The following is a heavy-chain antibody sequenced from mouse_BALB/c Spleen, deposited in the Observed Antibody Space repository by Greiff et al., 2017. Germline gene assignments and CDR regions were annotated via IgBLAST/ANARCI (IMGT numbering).Heavy chain of an antibody. CDR2: IYPGNSDT. V-gene: IGHV1-5*01. CDR1: GYSFTSYW. CDR3: TRWSLDYAWFAY. D-gene: IGHD1-1*02. Sequence: EVQLQQSGTVLARPGASVKMSCKASGYSFTSYWMHWVKQRPGQGLEWIGAIYPGNSDTSYNQKFKGKAKLTAVTSASTAYMELSSLTNEDSAVYYCTRWSLDYAWFAYWGQGTLVTVSA. J-gene: IGHJ3*01.